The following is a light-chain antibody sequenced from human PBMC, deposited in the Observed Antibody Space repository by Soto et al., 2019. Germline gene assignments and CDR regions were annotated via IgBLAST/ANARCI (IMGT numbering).Light chain of an antibody. Sequence: EIVMTQSPATLSVFPGERATLSCRASQSVSSNLAWYQQKPGQAPRLLIYGASTRATGFPARFSGSGSGTEFTLTISSLQSEDFAVYYCQQYNTWPPALTFGGGNKGEIK. CDR3: QQYNTWPPALT. CDR2: GAS. CDR1: QSVSSN. V-gene: IGKV3-15*01. J-gene: IGKJ4*01.